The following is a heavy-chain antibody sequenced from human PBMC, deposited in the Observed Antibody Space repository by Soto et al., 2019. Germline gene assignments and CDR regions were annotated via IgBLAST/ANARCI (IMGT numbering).Heavy chain of an antibody. Sequence: LVESGGGLVHPGESLRLSCEGSGFSFSYHSMNWVRQAPGKGLQWISYISSNGDITYYADSVKGRFTVSRDNANNALFLQMNSLRDDDTATYYCARFPKGCFVTAWGQGARVTVSS. CDR3: ARFPKGCFVTA. D-gene: IGHD2-21*02. CDR2: ISSNGDIT. V-gene: IGHV3-48*02. CDR1: GFSFSYHS. J-gene: IGHJ1*01.